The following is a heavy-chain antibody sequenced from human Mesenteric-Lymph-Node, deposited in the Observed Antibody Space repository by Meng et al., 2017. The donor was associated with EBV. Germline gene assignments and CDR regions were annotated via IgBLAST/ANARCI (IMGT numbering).Heavy chain of an antibody. CDR2: VYWDDDK. CDR3: AGWSARLEY. D-gene: IGHD3-3*01. Sequence: QITLKESCPTLVKPTQTLTLTCTFSGFSRSTRGVLVGWIRQPPGQALEWLALVYWDDDKRYSPSLKSRLSITKNTSKNQVVLTMADMDPVDTGTYYCAGWSARLEYWGPGTLVTVSS. V-gene: IGHV2-5*02. CDR1: GFSRSTRGVL. J-gene: IGHJ4*02.